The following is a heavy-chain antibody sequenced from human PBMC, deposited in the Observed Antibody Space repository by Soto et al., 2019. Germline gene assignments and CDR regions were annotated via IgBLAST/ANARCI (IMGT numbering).Heavy chain of an antibody. CDR3: ARDYDFWSGYYY. Sequence: GASVKVSCKVSGYTLTELSMHWVRQAPGKGLEWMGGFDPEDGETIYAQKFQGRVTMTRDTSTSTVYMELSSLRSEDTAVYYCARDYDFWSGYYYWGQGTLVTVSS. D-gene: IGHD3-3*01. V-gene: IGHV1-24*01. CDR1: GYTLTELS. J-gene: IGHJ4*02. CDR2: FDPEDGET.